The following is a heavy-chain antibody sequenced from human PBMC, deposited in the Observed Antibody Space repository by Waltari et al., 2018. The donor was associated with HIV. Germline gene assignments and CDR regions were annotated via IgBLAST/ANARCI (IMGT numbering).Heavy chain of an antibody. D-gene: IGHD3-16*01. CDR2: INAGNGNT. J-gene: IGHJ6*02. V-gene: IGHV1-3*01. Sequence: QVQLVQSGAEVKKPGASVKVSCKASGYTFTSYAMHWVRQATGQRLEWMGWINAGNGNTKHSQKFHGRVTITRDTSASTSVMELSSLRSEDTAVYYCAGGLGLGDYYGIDVWGQGTTVTVSS. CDR3: AGGLGLGDYYGIDV. CDR1: GYTFTSYA.